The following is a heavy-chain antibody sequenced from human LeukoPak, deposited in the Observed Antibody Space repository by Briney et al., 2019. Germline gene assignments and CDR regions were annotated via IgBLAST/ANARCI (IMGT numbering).Heavy chain of an antibody. CDR2: INPNSGGT. CDR3: ARLIPPDGDYSFWFDP. J-gene: IGHJ5*02. Sequence: GASVKVSCKASGYTFTGYYMHWVRQAPGQGLEWMGWINPNSGGTNYAQKFQGRVTMTRDTSISTAYMELSRLRSDDTAAYYCARLIPPDGDYSFWFDPWGQGTLVTVSS. D-gene: IGHD4-17*01. CDR1: GYTFTGYY. V-gene: IGHV1-2*02.